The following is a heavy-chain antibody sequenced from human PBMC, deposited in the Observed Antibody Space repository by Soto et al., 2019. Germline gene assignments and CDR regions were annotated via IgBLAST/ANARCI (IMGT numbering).Heavy chain of an antibody. Sequence: SVKLSCKASGGTFSSNTISWVRQAPGQGLEWMGRIIPILGIANYAQKFQGRVTITADKSTSTAYMELSSLRAEDTAVYYCVRDDFGLGIDYWGLGTLVTVSS. D-gene: IGHD1-26*01. CDR2: IIPILGIA. CDR3: VRDDFGLGIDY. V-gene: IGHV1-69*04. CDR1: GGTFSSNT. J-gene: IGHJ4*02.